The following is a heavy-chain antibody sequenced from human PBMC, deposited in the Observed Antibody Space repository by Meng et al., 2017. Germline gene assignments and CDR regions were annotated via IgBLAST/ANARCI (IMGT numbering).Heavy chain of an antibody. V-gene: IGHV4-39*07. CDR3: ARGSSGYYGVDAFDI. CDR1: GGPISSSSYY. Sequence: SETLSLTCTVSGGPISSSSYYWGWIRQPPGKGLEWIGSIYYSGSTYYNPSLKSRVTISVDTSKNQFSLKLSSVTAADTAVYYCARGSSGYYGVDAFDIWGQGTMVTVSS. CDR2: IYYSGST. D-gene: IGHD3-22*01. J-gene: IGHJ3*02.